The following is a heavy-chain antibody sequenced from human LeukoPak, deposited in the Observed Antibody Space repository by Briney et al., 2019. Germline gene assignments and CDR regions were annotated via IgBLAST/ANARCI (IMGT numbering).Heavy chain of an antibody. CDR3: ARQGYVGSPWAFDI. Sequence: PSETLSLTCTVSGGSISSSSYYWGWIRPPPGKGLEWIGSIYYSGRTYYNPSLKSRVTISVDTSKNQFSLKLISVTAADTAVYYCARQGYVGSPWAFDIWGQGTMVTVSS. CDR1: GGSISSSSYY. CDR2: IYYSGRT. D-gene: IGHD3-10*02. V-gene: IGHV4-39*01. J-gene: IGHJ3*02.